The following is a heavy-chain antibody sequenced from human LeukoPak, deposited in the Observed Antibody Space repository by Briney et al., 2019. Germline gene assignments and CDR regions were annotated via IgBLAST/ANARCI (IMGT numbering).Heavy chain of an antibody. D-gene: IGHD3-16*01. CDR2: ISSSSYI. J-gene: IGHJ5*02. CDR1: GFTFSSYS. V-gene: IGHV3-21*01. Sequence: PGGSLRLSCAASGFTFSSYSMNWVRQAPGKGLEWVSSISSSSYIYYADSVKGRFTISRDTAKNSLSLQMNSLRAEDTAVYYCARVGGHNWFDPWGQGTLVTVSS. CDR3: ARVGGHNWFDP.